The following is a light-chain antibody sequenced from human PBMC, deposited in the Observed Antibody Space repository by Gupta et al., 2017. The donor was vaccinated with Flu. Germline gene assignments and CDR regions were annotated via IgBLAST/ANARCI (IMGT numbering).Light chain of an antibody. Sequence: PAPLSLSPGERATPSCRASQSVSSNLAWYQQKPGQAPRLLIYGASTRATGIPARFSGSGSGTEFTLTISSLQSEDFAVYYCQQYNNWPYTFGQGTKLEIK. CDR2: GAS. J-gene: IGKJ2*01. CDR1: QSVSSN. CDR3: QQYNNWPYT. V-gene: IGKV3-15*01.